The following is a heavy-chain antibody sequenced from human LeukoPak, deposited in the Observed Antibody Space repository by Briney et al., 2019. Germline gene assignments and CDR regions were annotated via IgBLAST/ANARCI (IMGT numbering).Heavy chain of an antibody. CDR1: GGSFSGYY. D-gene: IGHD3-22*01. CDR3: ARGQRLHYDSSGYKALSY. J-gene: IGHJ4*02. CDR2: INHSGST. V-gene: IGHV4-34*01. Sequence: SETLSLTCAVYGGSFSGYYWSWIRQPPGKGLEWIGEINHSGSTNYNPSLKSRVTISVDTSKNQFSLKLSPVTAADTAVYYCARGQRLHYDSSGYKALSYWGQGTLVTVSS.